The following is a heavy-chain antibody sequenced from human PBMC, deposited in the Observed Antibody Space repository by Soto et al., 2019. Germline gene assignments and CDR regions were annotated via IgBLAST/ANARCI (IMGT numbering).Heavy chain of an antibody. D-gene: IGHD3-9*01. CDR3: AKGNYDILTGSLGFFDS. J-gene: IGHJ4*02. V-gene: IGHV3-23*01. CDR2: ISGSGGST. CDR1: GFTFSSYA. Sequence: GGSLRLSCAASGFTFSSYAMTWVRQAPGKGLEWVSTISGSGGSTYYADSVKGRFTISRDNSKNTLYLQMNSLRAEDTAVYYCAKGNYDILTGSLGFFDSWGQGALVT.